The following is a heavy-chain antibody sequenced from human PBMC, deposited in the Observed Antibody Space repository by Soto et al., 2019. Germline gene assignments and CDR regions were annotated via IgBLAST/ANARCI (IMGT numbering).Heavy chain of an antibody. D-gene: IGHD3-9*01. CDR3: ARVYREDDILTGTYYYYYMDV. Sequence: SETLSLTCTVSGGSISSYYWSWIRQPPGKGLEWIGYIYYSGSTNYNPSLKSRVTISVDTSKNQFSLKLSSVTAADTAVYYCARVYREDDILTGTYYYYYMDVWGKGTTVTVSS. CDR2: IYYSGST. CDR1: GGSISSYY. V-gene: IGHV4-59*01. J-gene: IGHJ6*03.